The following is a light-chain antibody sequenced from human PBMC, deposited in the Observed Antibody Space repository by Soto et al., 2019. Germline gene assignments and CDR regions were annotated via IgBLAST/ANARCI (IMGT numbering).Light chain of an antibody. CDR3: QVYGSSSKT. J-gene: IGKJ1*01. V-gene: IGKV3-20*01. CDR1: QSVISSF. CDR2: SPS. Sequence: EIVLTQSPGPLSFSPGARATPSCWSSQSVISSFLVWYQQKPGQAPRLLIYSPSSRPTGFPDRFSGSGSGTDFTLTISRLEPEDFAVYFCQVYGSSSKTFGQGTKVDIK.